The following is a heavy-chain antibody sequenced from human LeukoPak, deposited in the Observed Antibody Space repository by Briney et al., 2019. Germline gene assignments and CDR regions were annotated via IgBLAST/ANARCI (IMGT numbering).Heavy chain of an antibody. J-gene: IGHJ4*02. D-gene: IGHD3-22*01. CDR3: ARPYYYDSSYYFDY. CDR2: IDYSGNT. Sequence: SETLSLTCTVSGGSISSSGYCWGWIRQPPGKGLEWIGSIDYSGNTNYNPSLKSRVTISVDTSKNQFSLKLSSVTAADTAVYYCARPYYYDSSYYFDYWGQGTLVTVSS. CDR1: GGSISSSGYC. V-gene: IGHV4-39*01.